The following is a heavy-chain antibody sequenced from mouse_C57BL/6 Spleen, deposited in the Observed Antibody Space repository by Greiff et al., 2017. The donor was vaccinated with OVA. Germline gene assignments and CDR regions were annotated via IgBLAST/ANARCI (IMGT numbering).Heavy chain of an antibody. Sequence: QVHVKQSGAELVKPGASVKMSCKASGYTFTSYWITWVKQRPGQGLEWIGDIYPGSGSTNYNEKFKSKATLTVDTSSSTAYMQLSSLTSEDSAVYYCARGYGYYAMDYWGQGTSVTVSS. J-gene: IGHJ4*01. CDR1: GYTFTSYW. CDR3: ARGYGYYAMDY. D-gene: IGHD1-1*02. CDR2: IYPGSGST. V-gene: IGHV1-55*01.